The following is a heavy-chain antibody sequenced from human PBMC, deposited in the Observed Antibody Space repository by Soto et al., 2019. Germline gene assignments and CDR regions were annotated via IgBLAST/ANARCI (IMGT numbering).Heavy chain of an antibody. CDR1: GGTFSSYA. CDR2: IIPIFGTA. V-gene: IGHV1-69*06. J-gene: IGHJ6*02. D-gene: IGHD3-10*01. CDR3: ARDDTMVRGNYYYYGMDV. Sequence: GASVKVSCKASGGTFSSYAISWVRQAPGQGLEWMGGIIPIFGTANYAQKFQGRVTITADKSTSTAYMELSSLRSEDTAVYYCARDDTMVRGNYYYYGMDVWGQGTTVTVS.